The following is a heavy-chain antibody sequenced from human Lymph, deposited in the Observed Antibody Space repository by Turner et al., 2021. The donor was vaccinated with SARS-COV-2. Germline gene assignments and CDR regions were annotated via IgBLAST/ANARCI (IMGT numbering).Heavy chain of an antibody. CDR1: GFTFSTYS. J-gene: IGHJ4*02. D-gene: IGHD4-17*01. V-gene: IGHV3-21*01. CDR3: ARDIPTTADYFDY. Sequence: EVQLVESGGGLVQPGGPLRPSCAASGFTFSTYSMNWVRQAPGKGLEWISSISSSSSYIYYADSVKGRFTISRDDAKNSLYLQMNSLRAEDTAVYFCARDIPTTADYFDYWGQGTLVTVSS. CDR2: ISSSSSYI.